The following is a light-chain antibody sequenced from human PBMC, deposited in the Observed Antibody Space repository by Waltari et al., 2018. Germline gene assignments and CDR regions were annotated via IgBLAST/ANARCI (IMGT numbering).Light chain of an antibody. CDR3: QHYNNWWT. CDR1: QSVSSN. CDR2: GAS. V-gene: IGKV3-15*01. Sequence: EIVMTQSPATLSVSPGERATLSCRASQSVSSNLAWYQQKPGQAPRLLIYGASTRDPGIPARFSGSGSGTEFTLTISSMQSEDCAVYYCQHYNNWWTFGQGTKLEIK. J-gene: IGKJ1*01.